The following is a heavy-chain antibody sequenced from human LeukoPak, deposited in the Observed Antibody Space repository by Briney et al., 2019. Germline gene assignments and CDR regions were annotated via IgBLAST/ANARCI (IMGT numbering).Heavy chain of an antibody. CDR3: AKDFYYDSNAYSGPGAFDF. V-gene: IGHV3-23*01. J-gene: IGHJ3*01. CDR1: GFTFSSYA. CDR2: ISGSGGST. D-gene: IGHD3-22*01. Sequence: PGGSLRLSCAASGFTFSSYAMSWVRQAPGKGLEWVSAISGSGGSTYYADSVKGRFTISRDNYKNTLYLQMNSLRAEDTAVYYCAKDFYYDSNAYSGPGAFDFWGQGTMVTVSS.